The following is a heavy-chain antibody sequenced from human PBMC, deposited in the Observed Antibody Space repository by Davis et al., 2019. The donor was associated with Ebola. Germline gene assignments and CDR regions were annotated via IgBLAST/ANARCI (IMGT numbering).Heavy chain of an antibody. J-gene: IGHJ6*03. CDR2: ISSSSSYI. V-gene: IGHV3-21*01. Sequence: PGGSLRLSCAASGFTFSSYSMNWVRQAPGKGLEWVSSISSSSSYIYYADSVKGRFTISRDNAKNSLYLQMNSLRAEDTAVYYCARAYDDSSAHYYYYMDVWGKGTTVTVSS. CDR1: GFTFSSYS. D-gene: IGHD3-22*01. CDR3: ARAYDDSSAHYYYYMDV.